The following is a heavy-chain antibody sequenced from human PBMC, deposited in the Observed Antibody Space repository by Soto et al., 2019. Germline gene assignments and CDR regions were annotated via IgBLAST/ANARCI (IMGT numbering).Heavy chain of an antibody. CDR3: ARDLEIL. V-gene: IGHV3-21*01. Sequence: GGSLRLSCVVSGLSFSSYRMNWVRQAPGKGLEWVSSISSRSTGSYINYTDSVKGRFTISRDNARNSLYLQMNSLRAEDTAVYYCARDLEILWGQGTLVTVSS. D-gene: IGHD2-15*01. J-gene: IGHJ4*02. CDR1: GLSFSSYR. CDR2: ISSRSTGSYI.